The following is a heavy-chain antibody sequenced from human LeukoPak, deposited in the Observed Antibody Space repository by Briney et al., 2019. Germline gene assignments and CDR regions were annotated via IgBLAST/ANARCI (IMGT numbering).Heavy chain of an antibody. CDR2: IYYSGST. D-gene: IGHD6-13*01. CDR1: GGSISSYY. J-gene: IGHJ4*02. V-gene: IGHV4-59*01. Sequence: PSETLSLTCTVSGGSISSYYWSWIRLPPGKGLEWIGYIYYSGSTNYNPSLKSRVTISVDTSKNQFSLKLSSVTAADTAVYYCATFPRSSSWYYFDYWRQGTLVTVSS. CDR3: ATFPRSSSWYYFDY.